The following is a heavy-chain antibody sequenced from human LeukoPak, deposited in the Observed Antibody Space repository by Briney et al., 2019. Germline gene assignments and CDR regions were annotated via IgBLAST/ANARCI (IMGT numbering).Heavy chain of an antibody. CDR2: IWYDGSNK. Sequence: GGSLRLSCAASGFTFSSYGMHWVRQAPGKGLEWVAVIWYDGSNKYYADSVKGRFTISRDNSKNTLYLQMNSLRAEDTAVYYCAKDFVRHDSNGYPLGLAFDIWGQGTMVTVSS. J-gene: IGHJ3*02. D-gene: IGHD3-22*01. CDR1: GFTFSSYG. V-gene: IGHV3-33*06. CDR3: AKDFVRHDSNGYPLGLAFDI.